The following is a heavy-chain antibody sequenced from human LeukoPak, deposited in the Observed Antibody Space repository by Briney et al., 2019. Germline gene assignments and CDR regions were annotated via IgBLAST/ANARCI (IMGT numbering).Heavy chain of an antibody. Sequence: TGGALRLSCADSGFTFSSYSMNWVRQAPGKGLEWVSYISSSSSTIYYADSVKGRFTISRDNAKNSLYLQMNSLRAEDTAVYYCARDVQAGYWGQGTLVTVSS. V-gene: IGHV3-48*01. CDR2: ISSSSSTI. D-gene: IGHD6-6*01. CDR1: GFTFSSYS. J-gene: IGHJ4*02. CDR3: ARDVQAGY.